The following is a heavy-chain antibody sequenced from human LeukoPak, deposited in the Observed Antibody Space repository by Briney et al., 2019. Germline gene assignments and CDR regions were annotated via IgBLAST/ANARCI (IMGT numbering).Heavy chain of an antibody. D-gene: IGHD6-19*01. V-gene: IGHV4-39*07. CDR3: ARVAIAVAGPFDY. CDR2: VYYSGIT. Sequence: SETLSLTCTVSGDSISNSNSYWVWIRQAPGKGLEWIGSVYYSGITQYNPSLKSRVTVSADTSKSQFSLRVNSVTAADTAVYYCARVAIAVAGPFDYWGQGTLVTVSS. CDR1: GDSISNSNSY. J-gene: IGHJ4*01.